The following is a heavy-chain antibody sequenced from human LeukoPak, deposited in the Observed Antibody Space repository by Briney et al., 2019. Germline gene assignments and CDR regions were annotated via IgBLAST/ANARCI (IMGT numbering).Heavy chain of an antibody. CDR1: GFTSDDYA. V-gene: IGHV3-43*02. Sequence: GGSLRLSCAASGFTSDDYAMHWVRQAPGKGLEWLSLISGDGGSTYYGDSVKGRFTISRDNSKNSLYLQMNSLGTEDTALYYCAKDSSGYYYVFQHWGQGTLVTVSS. D-gene: IGHD3-22*01. CDR2: ISGDGGST. CDR3: AKDSSGYYYVFQH. J-gene: IGHJ1*01.